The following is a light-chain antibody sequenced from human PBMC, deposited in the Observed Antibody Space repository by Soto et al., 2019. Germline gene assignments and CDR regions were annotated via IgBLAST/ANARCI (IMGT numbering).Light chain of an antibody. J-gene: IGKJ1*01. Sequence: DIQLTQSPSTLSASVGDRGNIPCRASQSISSWLAWYQQTPGKAPKLLIYDASRLESGVPSRFSGSGSGTEFPLTITSLQPDDFANYYCQQYNSYSWKCGQGTKGDIK. CDR2: DAS. CDR3: QQYNSYSWK. V-gene: IGKV1-5*01. CDR1: QSISSW.